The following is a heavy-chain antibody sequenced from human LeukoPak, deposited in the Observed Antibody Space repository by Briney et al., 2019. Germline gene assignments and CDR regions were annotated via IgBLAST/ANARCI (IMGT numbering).Heavy chain of an antibody. V-gene: IGHV4-59*01. J-gene: IGHJ5*02. D-gene: IGHD5-12*01. Sequence: SETLSLTCTVSGGSISSYYWSWIRQPPGKGLEWIGYIYYSGSTNYNPSLKSRVTISVDTSKNQFSLKLSSVTAADMAVYYCARVYYSGFDKGTWFDPWGQGTLVTVSS. CDR1: GGSISSYY. CDR2: IYYSGST. CDR3: ARVYYSGFDKGTWFDP.